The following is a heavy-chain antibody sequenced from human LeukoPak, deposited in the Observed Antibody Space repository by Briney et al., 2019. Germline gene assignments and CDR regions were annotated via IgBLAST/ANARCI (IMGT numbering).Heavy chain of an antibody. D-gene: IGHD3-16*02. CDR1: GFIFSSFW. Sequence: GGSLRLSCAASGFIFSSFWMSWVRQTPGKGLEWVANIKQDGSEKYYVDSVKGRCTISRDNGKSSLYLQMNSLRAEDTAVYYCARDAYRGLDYWGQGTLVTVSS. CDR3: ARDAYRGLDY. V-gene: IGHV3-7*01. J-gene: IGHJ4*02. CDR2: IKQDGSEK.